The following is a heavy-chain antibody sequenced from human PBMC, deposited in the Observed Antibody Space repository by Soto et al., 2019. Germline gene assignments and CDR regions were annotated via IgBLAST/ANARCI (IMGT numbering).Heavy chain of an antibody. CDR1: GGSISSSSYY. CDR3: ARRPSYYDFWSGRYFDY. J-gene: IGHJ4*02. V-gene: IGHV4-39*01. D-gene: IGHD3-3*01. CDR2: IYYSGST. Sequence: SETLSLTCTVSGGSISSSSYYWGWIRQPPGKGLEWIGSIYYSGSTYYNPSLKSRVTISVDTSKNQFSLKLSSVTAADTAVYYCARRPSYYDFWSGRYFDYWGQGTLVTVSS.